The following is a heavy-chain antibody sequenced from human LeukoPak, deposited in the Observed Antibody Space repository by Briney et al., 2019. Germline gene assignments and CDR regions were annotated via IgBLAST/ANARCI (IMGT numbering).Heavy chain of an antibody. CDR3: AKDYNNGWYFFDY. Sequence: GGSLRLSCAASGSTFSSYWMSWVRQAPGKGLEWVANIKQDGSEKYYVDSVKGRFTISRDNAKNSLYLQMNSLRAEDTAVYYCAKDYNNGWYFFDYWGQGILVTVSS. CDR2: IKQDGSEK. CDR1: GSTFSSYW. J-gene: IGHJ4*02. D-gene: IGHD6-19*01. V-gene: IGHV3-7*01.